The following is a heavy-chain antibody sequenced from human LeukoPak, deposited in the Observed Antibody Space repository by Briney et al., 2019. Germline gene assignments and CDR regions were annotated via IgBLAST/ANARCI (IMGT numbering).Heavy chain of an antibody. CDR2: IYYSGST. V-gene: IGHV4-61*01. CDR1: GGSVSSGSYY. J-gene: IGHJ4*02. Sequence: SETLSLTCTVSGGSVSSGSYYWSWIRQPPGKGLEWIGYIYYSGSTNYNPSLKSRVTISVDKSKNQFSLKLSSVTAADTAVYYCARGLGYFDYWAQGTLVTVSS. CDR3: ARGLGYFDY. D-gene: IGHD2-21*01.